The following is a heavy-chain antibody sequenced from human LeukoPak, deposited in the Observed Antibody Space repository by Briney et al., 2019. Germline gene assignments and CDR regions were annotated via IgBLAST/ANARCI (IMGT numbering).Heavy chain of an antibody. J-gene: IGHJ4*02. CDR1: GFTFSGYS. Sequence: GGSLRLSCAASGFTFSGYSMNWVRQAPGKGLEWVANIKQDGSDKYYVDSVKGRFTISRDNAKNSLYLQMNSLRAEDTAVYYCARKGLPDYWGQGTLVTVSS. CDR2: IKQDGSDK. V-gene: IGHV3-7*01. CDR3: ARKGLPDY.